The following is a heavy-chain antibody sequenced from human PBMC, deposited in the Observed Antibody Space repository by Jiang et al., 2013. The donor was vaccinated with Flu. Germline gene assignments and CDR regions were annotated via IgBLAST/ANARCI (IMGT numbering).Heavy chain of an antibody. CDR3: ATDLWELGVR. Sequence: LEWMGGFDPEDGETIYAQKFQGRVTMTEDTSTDTAYMELSSLRSEDTAVYYCATDLWELGVRWGQGTLVTVSS. J-gene: IGHJ4*02. CDR2: FDPEDGET. D-gene: IGHD1-26*01. V-gene: IGHV1-24*01.